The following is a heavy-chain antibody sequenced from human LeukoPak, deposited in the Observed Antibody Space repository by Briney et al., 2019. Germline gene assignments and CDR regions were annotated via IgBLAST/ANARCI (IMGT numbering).Heavy chain of an antibody. CDR2: IYYSGST. Sequence: SETLSLTCTVSGGSISSISYYWRWIRQPPGKGLGWIGSIYYSGSTYYKPSLKSRVTISVDTPKNQFSLKLSSVTAADTAVYYCARGQSRMATTVPWGQGTLVTVSS. D-gene: IGHD5-24*01. CDR3: ARGQSRMATTVP. CDR1: GGSISSISYY. J-gene: IGHJ5*02. V-gene: IGHV4-39*01.